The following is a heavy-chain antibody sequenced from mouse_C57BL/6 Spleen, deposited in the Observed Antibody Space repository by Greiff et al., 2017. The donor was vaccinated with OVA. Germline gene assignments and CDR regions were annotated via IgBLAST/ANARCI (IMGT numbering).Heavy chain of an antibody. CDR2: IRNKANGYTT. D-gene: IGHD2-5*01. CDR1: GFTFTDYY. J-gene: IGHJ4*01. Sequence: EVQGVESGGGLVQPGGSLSLSCAASGFTFTDYYMSWVRQPPGKALEWLGFIRNKANGYTTEYSASVKGRFTISRDNSQSILYLQMNALRAEDSATYYCARSDYYSKYYAMDYWGQGTSVTVSS. CDR3: ARSDYYSKYYAMDY. V-gene: IGHV7-3*01.